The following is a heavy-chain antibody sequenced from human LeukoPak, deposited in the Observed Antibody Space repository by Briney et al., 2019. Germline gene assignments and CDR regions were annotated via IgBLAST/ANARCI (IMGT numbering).Heavy chain of an antibody. CDR1: GGSISSGTYY. Sequence: PSETLSLTCTVSGGSISSGTYYWGWIRQPPGKGLEWIGSIYYSGSTSYNPSLKSRVTISVDTSKNQFTLNLTSVTAADTAVYHCARRGTSGWAYYFDFWGPGSLLTVSS. CDR3: ARRGTSGWAYYFDF. D-gene: IGHD6-19*01. J-gene: IGHJ4*02. V-gene: IGHV4-39*01. CDR2: IYYSGST.